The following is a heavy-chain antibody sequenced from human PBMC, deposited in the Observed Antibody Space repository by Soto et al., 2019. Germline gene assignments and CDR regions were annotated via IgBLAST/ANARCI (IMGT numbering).Heavy chain of an antibody. D-gene: IGHD3-10*01. V-gene: IGHV1-8*01. CDR2: MNPNSGNT. Sequence: ASVKVSCKASGYTFTSYDINWVRQATGQGPEWMGWMNPNSGNTGYAQKFQGRVTMTRNTSISTAYMELSSLRSEDTAEYYFAIDLRMVRGLFRNAFDIWGKGTMVTVSS. CDR3: AIDLRMVRGLFRNAFDI. J-gene: IGHJ3*02. CDR1: GYTFTSYD.